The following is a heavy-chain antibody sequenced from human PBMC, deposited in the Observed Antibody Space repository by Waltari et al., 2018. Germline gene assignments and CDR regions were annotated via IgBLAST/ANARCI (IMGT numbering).Heavy chain of an antibody. Sequence: EVQLVESGGGLVQPGGSLRLSCAASGFTFSSYWMSWVRQAPGKGREWVANIKPDGSEEYSGDSVKGRFTIARDNAKNSLYLQMNSLRAEDTAVYYCARDDGIRTVDYWGQGTLVTVSS. J-gene: IGHJ4*02. CDR2: IKPDGSEE. CDR3: ARDDGIRTVDY. D-gene: IGHD1-20*01. CDR1: GFTFSSYW. V-gene: IGHV3-7*01.